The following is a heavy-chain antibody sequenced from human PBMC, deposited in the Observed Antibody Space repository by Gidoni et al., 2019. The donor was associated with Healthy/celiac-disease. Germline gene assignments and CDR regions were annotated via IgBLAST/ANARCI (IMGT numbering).Heavy chain of an antibody. J-gene: IGHJ4*02. CDR3: ARGMRRLANDY. V-gene: IGHV3-21*01. Sequence: EVQLVESGGGLVKPGGSRRLSCAASAFTFSSYSMNWVRQAPGKGLEWVSSISSSSSYIYYADSVKGRFTISRDNAKNSLYLQMNSLRAEDTAVYYCARGMRRLANDYWGQGTLVTVSS. D-gene: IGHD6-6*01. CDR1: AFTFSSYS. CDR2: ISSSSSYI.